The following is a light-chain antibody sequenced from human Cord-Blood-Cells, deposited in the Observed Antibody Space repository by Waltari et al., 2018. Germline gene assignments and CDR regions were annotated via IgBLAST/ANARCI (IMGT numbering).Light chain of an antibody. Sequence: EIVLTTSPGTLSLAPGDRATLSCRASQMVSSSYLAWYQQKPGQAPRLLIYGASSRATGIPDRFSGSGSGTDFTLTISRLEPEDFAVYYCQQYGSPRGYTFGQGTKLEIK. CDR1: QMVSSSY. V-gene: IGKV3-20*01. CDR3: QQYGSPRGYT. J-gene: IGKJ2*01. CDR2: GAS.